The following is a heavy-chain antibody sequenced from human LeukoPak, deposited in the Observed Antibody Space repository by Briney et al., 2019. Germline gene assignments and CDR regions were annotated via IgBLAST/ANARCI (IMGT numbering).Heavy chain of an antibody. CDR3: ARDFGPYCGGDCYSGGDY. D-gene: IGHD2-21*02. Sequence: ASVKVSCKASGYTFTSYNMHWVRQAPGQGLEWMGRIIPILGIANYAQKFQGRVTITADKSTSTAYMELSSLRSEDTAVYYCARDFGPYCGGDCYSGGDYWGQGTLVTVSS. CDR2: IIPILGIA. V-gene: IGHV1-69*04. CDR1: GYTFTSYN. J-gene: IGHJ4*02.